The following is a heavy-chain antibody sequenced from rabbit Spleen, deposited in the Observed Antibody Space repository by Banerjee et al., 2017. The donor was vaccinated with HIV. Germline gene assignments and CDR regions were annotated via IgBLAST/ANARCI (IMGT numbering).Heavy chain of an antibody. D-gene: IGHD1-1*01. J-gene: IGHJ4*01. Sequence: QSLEESGGDLVKPGASLTLTCTASGFSLSSYAMCWVRQAPGKGLEWIACIGGGGGTGTYYANWAKGRFTISKTSSTTATLQMTSLTAADTATYFCARDGSSGGGYEFDLWGPGTLVTVS. CDR2: IGGGGGTGT. V-gene: IGHV1S40*01. CDR3: ARDGSSGGGYEFDL. CDR1: GFSLSSYA.